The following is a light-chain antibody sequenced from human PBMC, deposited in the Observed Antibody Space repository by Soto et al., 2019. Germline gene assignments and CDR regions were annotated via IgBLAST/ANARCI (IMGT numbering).Light chain of an antibody. CDR3: QQLYSYPLT. CDR2: VAS. Sequence: DIQLTQSPSFLSASVGDRVTITCRASQGINNYLAWYQQKPGKAPNLLIYVASTLQSGVPSRFSGSGSGTEFTLTISYLQPEDFATYYCQQLYSYPLTFGPGTKVDIK. V-gene: IGKV1-9*01. CDR1: QGINNY. J-gene: IGKJ3*01.